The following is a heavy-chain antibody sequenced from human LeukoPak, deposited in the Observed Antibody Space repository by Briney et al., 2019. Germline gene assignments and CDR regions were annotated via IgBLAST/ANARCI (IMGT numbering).Heavy chain of an antibody. D-gene: IGHD4-17*01. CDR1: GGTFSSYA. V-gene: IGHV1-69*04. J-gene: IGHJ6*02. CDR3: ARDTSYGDYVRNYYYGMDV. Sequence: SVKVSCKASGGTFSSYAISWVRQAPGQGLEWMGRIIPILGIANYAQKFQGRVTITADKSTSTAYMELSSLRSEDTAVYHCARDTSYGDYVRNYYYGMDVWGQGTTVTVSS. CDR2: IIPILGIA.